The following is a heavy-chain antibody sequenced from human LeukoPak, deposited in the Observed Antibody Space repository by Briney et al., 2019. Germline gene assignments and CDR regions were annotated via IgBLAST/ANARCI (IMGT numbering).Heavy chain of an antibody. CDR3: ARTRGYCSGGSCYSVFYYYYYGMDV. CDR1: GGSFSGYY. D-gene: IGHD2-15*01. CDR2: INHSGST. V-gene: IGHV4-34*01. J-gene: IGHJ6*02. Sequence: TSETLSLTCAVYGGSFSGYYWSWIRQPPGKGLEWIGEINHSGSTNYNPSLKSRVTISVDTSKNQFSLKLSSVTAADTAVYYCARTRGYCSGGSCYSVFYYYYYGMDVWGQGTTVTVSS.